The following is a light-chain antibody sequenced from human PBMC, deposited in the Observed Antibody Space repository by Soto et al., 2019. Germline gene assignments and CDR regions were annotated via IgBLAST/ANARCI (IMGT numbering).Light chain of an antibody. CDR3: AAWDDSLNGVV. V-gene: IGLV1-44*01. CDR1: SSNIGSDS. Sequence: QSVLTQAPSASGTPGQWVTISCSGSSSNIGSDSVNWYQQLPGTAPKLLIYNNNQRPSGVPDRFSGSKSGTSASLAISGLQSDDEADYYCAAWDDSLNGVVFGGGTKLTVL. J-gene: IGLJ2*01. CDR2: NNN.